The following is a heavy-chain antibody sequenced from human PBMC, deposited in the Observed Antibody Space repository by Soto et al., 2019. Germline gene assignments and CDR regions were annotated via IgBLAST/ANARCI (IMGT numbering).Heavy chain of an antibody. CDR1: GGSISIGGYY. D-gene: IGHD3-3*01. CDR3: ARGPDDSFDY. Sequence: QLQLQESGPGLVKPSQTLSLTCTVSGGSISIGGYYWSWVRQHPGKGLEWIGYISYIGSAHYNPSFRGRVSMSVDTSANRFSLKLTSVTAADTAIYYCARGPDDSFDYWGQGSLVTVSS. CDR2: ISYIGSA. J-gene: IGHJ4*02. V-gene: IGHV4-31*03.